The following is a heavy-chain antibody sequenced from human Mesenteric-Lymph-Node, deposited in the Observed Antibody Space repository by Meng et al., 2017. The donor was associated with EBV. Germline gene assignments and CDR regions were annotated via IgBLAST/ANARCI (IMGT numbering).Heavy chain of an antibody. CDR3: VRRVVVMKEEELDH. V-gene: IGHV4-4*02. J-gene: IGHJ4*02. CDR1: GGSITSSNW. CDR2: IFHSGSA. Sequence: HAHLQGAAPGLAKPSGTLSLSCDVSGGSITSSNWWSWFRQPPGKGLEWIGEIFHSGSAKYNPSLKSRVTISVDKSKNHFSLRLSSVTAADTAVYYCVRRVVVMKEEELDHWGQGTLVTVSS. D-gene: IGHD3-22*01.